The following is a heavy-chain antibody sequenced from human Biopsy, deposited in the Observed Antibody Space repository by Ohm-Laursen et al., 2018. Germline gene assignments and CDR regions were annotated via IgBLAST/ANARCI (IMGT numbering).Heavy chain of an antibody. Sequence: SLSLSFTSSVSTFSIYCNDWSRHRQAQGQELVAKINQDGSGKYYADSVKGRFTISRDNVKNSLYLETNSLTTEDTAVYHCAREGAYADFRFPYYNGMDVWGPGTTVIVSS. CDR1: VSTFSIYC. J-gene: IGHJ6*02. CDR2: INQDGSGK. D-gene: IGHD4-17*01. CDR3: AREGAYADFRFPYYNGMDV. V-gene: IGHV3-7*01.